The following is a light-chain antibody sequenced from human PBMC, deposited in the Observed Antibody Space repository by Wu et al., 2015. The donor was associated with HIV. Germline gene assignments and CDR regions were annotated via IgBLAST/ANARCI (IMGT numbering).Light chain of an antibody. Sequence: EIVLTQSPGTLSLSPGERATLSCRASRSVSSSYLAWYQQKPGQAPRLLIHGASSRAIGIPDRFSGSGSATDFVLTISRLEPEDFAVYYCQQYGASPMTFGQGTKVEI. CDR2: GAS. CDR3: QQYGASPMT. V-gene: IGKV3-20*01. J-gene: IGKJ1*01. CDR1: RSVSSSY.